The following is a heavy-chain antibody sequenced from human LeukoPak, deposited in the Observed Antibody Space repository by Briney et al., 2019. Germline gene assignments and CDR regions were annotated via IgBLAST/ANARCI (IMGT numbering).Heavy chain of an antibody. CDR2: ISSSSSYI. V-gene: IGHV3-21*01. J-gene: IGHJ5*02. CDR3: ARGLRAAAAPYNWFDH. CDR1: GFTFSSYS. D-gene: IGHD6-13*01. Sequence: GGSLRLSCAASGFTFSSYSMNWVRQAPGKGLECVSSISSSSSYIYYADSVKGRFTISRDNAKNSMYLQMNSLRAEDTAVYYCARGLRAAAAPYNWFDHWGQGTLVTVSS.